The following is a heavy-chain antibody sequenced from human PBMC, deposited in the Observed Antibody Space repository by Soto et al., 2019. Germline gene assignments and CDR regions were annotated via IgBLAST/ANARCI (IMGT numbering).Heavy chain of an antibody. CDR1: GFTFSSYG. J-gene: IGHJ4*02. Sequence: GGSLRLSCAASGFTFSSYGMHWVRQAPGKGLEWVAVISYDGSNKYYADSVKGRFTISRDNSKNTLYLQMNSLRAEDTAVHYCALIGDYFDYWGQGTLVTVSS. V-gene: IGHV3-30*03. CDR2: ISYDGSNK. CDR3: ALIGDYFDY.